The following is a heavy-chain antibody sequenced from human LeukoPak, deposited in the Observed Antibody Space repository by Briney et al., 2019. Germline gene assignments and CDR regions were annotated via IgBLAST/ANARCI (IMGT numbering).Heavy chain of an antibody. J-gene: IGHJ2*01. V-gene: IGHV3-23*01. Sequence: TGGSLRLSCAASGFTFSSYAMSWVRQAPGKGLEWVSAISGSGGGTYYADSVKGRFTISRDNSKNTLYLQMNSLRAEDTSVYYCAKADSSGYYYVSWYFDLWGHGTLVTVSS. CDR2: ISGSGGGT. D-gene: IGHD3-22*01. CDR3: AKADSSGYYYVSWYFDL. CDR1: GFTFSSYA.